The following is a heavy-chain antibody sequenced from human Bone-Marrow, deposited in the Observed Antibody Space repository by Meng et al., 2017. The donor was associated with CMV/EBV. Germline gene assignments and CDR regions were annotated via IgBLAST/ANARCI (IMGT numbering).Heavy chain of an antibody. Sequence: KVSCKGSGYTFGDYWIGWVRQMPGKGLEWMGIIYPGDSDTRVSLSLQGQVTISADKSINTAYLQWSSLKALDTAVYYCARQRGGYDSSGYYEYWGQGTLVTVSS. CDR2: IYPGDSDT. V-gene: IGHV5-51*01. J-gene: IGHJ4*02. D-gene: IGHD3-22*01. CDR1: GYTFGDYW. CDR3: ARQRGGYDSSGYYEY.